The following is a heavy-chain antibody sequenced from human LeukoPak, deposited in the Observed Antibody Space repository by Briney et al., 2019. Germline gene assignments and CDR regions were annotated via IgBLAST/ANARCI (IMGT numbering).Heavy chain of an antibody. CDR1: GFTFNSYS. D-gene: IGHD6-6*01. CDR3: TTRIAARPDDY. V-gene: IGHV3-15*01. J-gene: IGHJ4*02. CDR2: IKSKTDGGTT. Sequence: GRSLRLSCAASGFTFNSYSMHWVRQAPGKGLEWVGRIKSKTDGGTTDYAAPVKGRFTISRDDSKNTLYLQMNSLKTEDTAVYYCTTRIAARPDDYWGQGTLVTVSS.